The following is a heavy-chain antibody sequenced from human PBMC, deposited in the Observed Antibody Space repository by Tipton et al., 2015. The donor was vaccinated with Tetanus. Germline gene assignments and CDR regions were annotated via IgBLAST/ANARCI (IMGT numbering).Heavy chain of an antibody. CDR2: ISDTASTI. Sequence: SLRLSCAASGLSFSDYFMGWVRQAPGEGLEWISYISDTASTIHYADSVRGRFTISRDNAKGSLYLQMNSLRAEDTAVYFCASGSALDYWGPGALVTVSS. J-gene: IGHJ4*02. CDR3: ASGSALDY. V-gene: IGHV3-11*04. D-gene: IGHD6-25*01. CDR1: GLSFSDYF.